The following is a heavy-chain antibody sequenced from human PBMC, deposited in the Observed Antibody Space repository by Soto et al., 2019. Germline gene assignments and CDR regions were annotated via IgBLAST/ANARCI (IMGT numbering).Heavy chain of an antibody. CDR3: ARQIYDSDTGPNFQYYFES. Sequence: GESLKIACKGSGYRFPGYWITWVRQKPGKGLEWMGRIDPSDSQTYYSPSFRGHVTISATKSITTVFLQWSSLRASDTAMYYCARQIYDSDTGPNFQYYFESWGQGTPVTVSS. V-gene: IGHV5-10-1*01. CDR1: GYRFPGYW. CDR2: IDPSDSQT. J-gene: IGHJ4*02. D-gene: IGHD3-22*01.